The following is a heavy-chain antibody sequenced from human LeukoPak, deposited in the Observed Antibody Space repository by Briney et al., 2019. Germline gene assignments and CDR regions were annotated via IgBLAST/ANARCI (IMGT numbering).Heavy chain of an antibody. CDR3: AREGSSGLANWFDP. Sequence: SETLSLTCTVSGVSISNSSYYWGWIRQPPGKGLEWIGSIYYSGSTNYNPSLKSRVTISVDTSKNQFSLKLSSVTAADTAVYYCAREGSSGLANWFDPWGQGTLVTVSS. V-gene: IGHV4-39*07. CDR2: IYYSGST. CDR1: GVSISNSSYY. J-gene: IGHJ5*02. D-gene: IGHD6-19*01.